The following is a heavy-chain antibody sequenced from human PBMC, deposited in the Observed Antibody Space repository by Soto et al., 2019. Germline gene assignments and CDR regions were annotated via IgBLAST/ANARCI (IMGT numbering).Heavy chain of an antibody. Sequence: QVQLVQSGAEVKKPGSSVKVSCKASGGTFSSYTISWVRQAPGQGLEWMGRIIPILGIANYAQKFQGRVTIAADKSTSIAYIELRSLRSEDTAVYYCARGDYVILTGYYTYWYFDLWGRGTLVTVSS. J-gene: IGHJ2*01. CDR1: GGTFSSYT. D-gene: IGHD3-9*01. V-gene: IGHV1-69*02. CDR2: IIPILGIA. CDR3: ARGDYVILTGYYTYWYFDL.